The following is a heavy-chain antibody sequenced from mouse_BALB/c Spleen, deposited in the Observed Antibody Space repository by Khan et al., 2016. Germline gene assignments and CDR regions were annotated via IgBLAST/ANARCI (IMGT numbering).Heavy chain of an antibody. J-gene: IGHJ2*01. Sequence: QVRLQQSGAELARPGASVKMSCKASGYTFTSYTMFWVKQRPGQGLEWLGYVNPSNDYTDYNQKFKDKATLTADKSSSTAYMQLNSLTSEDSAVYYCAREGWLLGFVDYWGQGTTLTVSS. CDR2: VNPSNDYT. CDR3: AREGWLLGFVDY. V-gene: IGHV1-4*01. CDR1: GYTFTSYT. D-gene: IGHD2-3*01.